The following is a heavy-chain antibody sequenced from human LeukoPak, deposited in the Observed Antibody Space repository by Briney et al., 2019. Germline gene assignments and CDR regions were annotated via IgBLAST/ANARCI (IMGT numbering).Heavy chain of an antibody. CDR2: IKQDESEK. CDR1: GFTFSSYW. V-gene: IGHV3-7*01. D-gene: IGHD5-18*01. Sequence: GGSLRLSCAASGFTFSSYWMTWVRQAPGKGLEWVANIKQDESEKYYVDSVKGRFTISSDNAKSSLYLQMNSLRTEDTAVYYCARVLVYSYGSGYNMDVWGKGTTVTVSS. J-gene: IGHJ6*03. CDR3: ARVLVYSYGSGYNMDV.